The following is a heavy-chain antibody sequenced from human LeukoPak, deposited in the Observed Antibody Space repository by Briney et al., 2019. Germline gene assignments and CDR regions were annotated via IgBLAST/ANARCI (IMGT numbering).Heavy chain of an antibody. CDR3: AKALNSYYYDSSGYVLDY. CDR1: GFTFSSYA. D-gene: IGHD3-22*01. Sequence: GGSLRLSCAASGFTFSSYAMSWVRRAPGKGLEWVSAISGSGGSTYYADSVKGRFTISRDNSKNTLYLQMNSLRAEDTAVYYCAKALNSYYYDSSGYVLDYWGQGTLVTVSS. J-gene: IGHJ4*02. V-gene: IGHV3-23*01. CDR2: ISGSGGST.